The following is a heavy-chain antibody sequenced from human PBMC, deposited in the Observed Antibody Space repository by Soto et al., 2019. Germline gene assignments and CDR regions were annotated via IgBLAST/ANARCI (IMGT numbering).Heavy chain of an antibody. J-gene: IGHJ6*02. CDR2: IWNDGSNK. Sequence: QVQLVESGGGVVQPGRSLRLSCAASGFTFSSYGMHWVRQAPGKGLEWVSVIWNDGSNKYYADSVKGRFTISRDNSKNTLYMQMNSLRAEDTAVYYCARDSTTFRYYYYGMDVWGQGATVTVSS. D-gene: IGHD4-17*01. CDR1: GFTFSSYG. CDR3: ARDSTTFRYYYYGMDV. V-gene: IGHV3-33*01.